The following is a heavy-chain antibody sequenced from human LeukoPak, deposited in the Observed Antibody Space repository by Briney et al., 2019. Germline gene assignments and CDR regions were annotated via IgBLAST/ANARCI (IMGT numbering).Heavy chain of an antibody. V-gene: IGHV4-39*01. CDR1: GASISSSNYY. D-gene: IGHD3-10*01. CDR2: INYSGST. J-gene: IGHJ4*02. Sequence: SETLSLTCTVSGASISSSNYYWGWIRQPPGKGLEWIASINYSGSTYYNPSLKSRVTISVDTSKNQFSLKLSSMTAADTAVYYCARLAAYYYGSGSYRYWGQGTLVTVSS. CDR3: ARLAAYYYGSGSYRY.